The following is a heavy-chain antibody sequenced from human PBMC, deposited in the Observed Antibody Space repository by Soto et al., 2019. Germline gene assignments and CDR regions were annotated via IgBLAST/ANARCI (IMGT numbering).Heavy chain of an antibody. Sequence: SETLSLTCTVSGGSISSSSYYWGWIRQPPGKGLEWIGSIYYSGSTYYNPSLKSRVTISVDTSKNQFSLKLSSVTAADTAVYYCARRSGMGPATDYWGHGTLVTVSS. J-gene: IGHJ4*01. D-gene: IGHD2-15*01. CDR1: GGSISSSSYY. V-gene: IGHV4-39*01. CDR3: ARRSGMGPATDY. CDR2: IYYSGST.